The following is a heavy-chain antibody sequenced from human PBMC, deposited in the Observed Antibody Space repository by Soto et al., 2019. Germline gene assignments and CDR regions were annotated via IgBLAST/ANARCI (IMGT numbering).Heavy chain of an antibody. D-gene: IGHD5-18*01. CDR3: ARDKWDSRGYSYGYDYYYYYYGMDV. Sequence: SETLSLTCTVSGHSMSNTDYFWGWIRQHPGKGLEWIGYIYYSGSTYYNPSLKSRVTISVDTSKNQFSLKLSSVTAADTAVYYCARDKWDSRGYSYGYDYYYYYYGMDVWGQGTTVTVS. J-gene: IGHJ6*02. V-gene: IGHV4-31*03. CDR1: GHSMSNTDYF. CDR2: IYYSGST.